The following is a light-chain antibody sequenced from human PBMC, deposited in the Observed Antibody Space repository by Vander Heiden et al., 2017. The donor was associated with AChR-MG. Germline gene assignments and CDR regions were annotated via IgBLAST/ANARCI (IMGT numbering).Light chain of an antibody. CDR3: QQSDSTPPYT. V-gene: IGKV1-39*01. Sequence: DIQMTQSPSSLSASVGDRVTITCRASQSISSYLNWYQQKPGKAPKLLIYAASSLQSGVPSRFSGSGSGTDFTLTISSLQPEDFATYYCQQSDSTPPYTFGQRTKLEIK. CDR2: AAS. J-gene: IGKJ2*01. CDR1: QSISSY.